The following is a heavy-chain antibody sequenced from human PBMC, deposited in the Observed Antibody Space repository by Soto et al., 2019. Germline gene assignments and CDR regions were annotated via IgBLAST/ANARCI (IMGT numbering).Heavy chain of an antibody. D-gene: IGHD4-17*01. Sequence: QVQLVQSGAEVKKPGASVKVSCKASGYTFTSYDINWVRQATGQGLEWMGWMNPNSGNTGYAQKFQGRVTMTRNPSISTAYIELSSLRSEDTAVYYCARVDETYGDYPIDYWGQGTLVTVSS. J-gene: IGHJ4*02. CDR3: ARVDETYGDYPIDY. CDR2: MNPNSGNT. CDR1: GYTFTSYD. V-gene: IGHV1-8*01.